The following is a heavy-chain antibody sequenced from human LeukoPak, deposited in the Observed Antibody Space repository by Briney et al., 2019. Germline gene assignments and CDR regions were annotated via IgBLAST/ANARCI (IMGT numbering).Heavy chain of an antibody. V-gene: IGHV4-39*01. D-gene: IGHD5-12*01. CDR3: ARRTIVGTISGLFDP. CDR2: IYYSGST. Sequence: PSETLSLTCTVSGGSISSSSYYWGWIRQPPGKGLEWIESIYYSGSTYYNPSLKSRVTISVDTSKNQFSLKLSSVTAADTAVYYCARRTIVGTISGLFDPWGQGTLVTVSS. J-gene: IGHJ5*02. CDR1: GGSISSSSYY.